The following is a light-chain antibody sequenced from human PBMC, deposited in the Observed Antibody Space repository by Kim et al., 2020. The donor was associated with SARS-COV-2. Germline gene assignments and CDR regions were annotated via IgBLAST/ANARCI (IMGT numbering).Light chain of an antibody. CDR1: SSTVGLPF. CDR2: NDN. J-gene: IGLJ3*02. Sequence: GQRVTVSGSGSSSTVGLPFVNWYPQLPGTAPKVFIYNDNQRPSGVPDRFSGSRSGTSASLAISGLQSEDEADYYCATWDVSLNGWVFGGGTQLTVL. V-gene: IGLV1-44*01. CDR3: ATWDVSLNGWV.